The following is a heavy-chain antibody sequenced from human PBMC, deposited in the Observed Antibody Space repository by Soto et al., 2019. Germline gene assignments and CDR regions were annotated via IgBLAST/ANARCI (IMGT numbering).Heavy chain of an antibody. Sequence: QVQLQESGPGLVKPSQTLSLTCTVSGGSISSGGYYWGWIRQHPGKGLEWIGYIYYSGSTYYNPSLKSRVTISVDTSKNQFSLKLSSVTAADTAVYYCARLTSGPVYFDYWGQGTLVTVSS. D-gene: IGHD3-10*01. V-gene: IGHV4-31*03. CDR1: GGSISSGGYY. CDR2: IYYSGST. J-gene: IGHJ4*02. CDR3: ARLTSGPVYFDY.